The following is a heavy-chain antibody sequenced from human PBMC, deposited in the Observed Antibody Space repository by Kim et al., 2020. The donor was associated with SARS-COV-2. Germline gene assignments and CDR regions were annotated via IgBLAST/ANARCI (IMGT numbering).Heavy chain of an antibody. V-gene: IGHV3-15*01. Sequence: GGSLRLSYAGSGFTFPNAWMGWVRQAPGKGLAWVGRIKSKIDGGTADYAAPVKGRFTISRDDSKNTLYLQMNSLKTEDTALYYCTTGGRPVGATPFDYWGQGTLVTVSS. CDR1: GFTFPNAW. CDR2: IKSKIDGGTA. D-gene: IGHD1-26*01. J-gene: IGHJ4*02. CDR3: TTGGRPVGATPFDY.